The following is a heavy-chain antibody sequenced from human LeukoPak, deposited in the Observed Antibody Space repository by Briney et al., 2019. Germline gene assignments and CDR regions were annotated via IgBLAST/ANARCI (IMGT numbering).Heavy chain of an antibody. V-gene: IGHV4-38-2*02. J-gene: IGHJ3*02. D-gene: IGHD3-22*01. Sequence: SQTLSLTCTVSGYSISSGFYWGWIRQPPGKGLEWIGSIFHSGSTYYNPSLKSRVTISVDTSKNQFSLKLSSVTAADTAVYYCARANYYDTSGYSRGAFDIWGQGTMVTVSS. CDR2: IFHSGST. CDR1: GYSISSGFY. CDR3: ARANYYDTSGYSRGAFDI.